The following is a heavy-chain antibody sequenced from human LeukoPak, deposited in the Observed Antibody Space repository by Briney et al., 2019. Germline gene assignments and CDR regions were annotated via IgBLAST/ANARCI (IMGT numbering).Heavy chain of an antibody. V-gene: IGHV4-59*01. CDR3: ARTYGSSGLGYFDL. CDR1: GSSISSYY. J-gene: IGHJ2*01. CDR2: IYYSGST. D-gene: IGHD6-13*01. Sequence: SETLSLTCTVSGSSISSYYWSWIRQPPGQGLEWIGYIYYSGSTNYSPSLKSRLTISVDTSKNQFSLKLSSVTAADTAVYYCARTYGSSGLGYFDLWGRGTLVTVSS.